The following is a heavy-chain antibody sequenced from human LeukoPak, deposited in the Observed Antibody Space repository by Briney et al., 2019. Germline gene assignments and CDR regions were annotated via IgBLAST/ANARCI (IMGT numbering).Heavy chain of an antibody. CDR3: ARVPKTYAGYFDY. V-gene: IGHV4-34*01. D-gene: IGHD3-16*01. Sequence: SETLSLTCAVYGGSFSGYYWSWIRQPPGKGLEWIGEINHSGSTNYNPSLKSRVTISVDTSKNQFSLKLSSVTAADTAVYYCARVPKTYAGYFDYWGQGTLVTVSS. J-gene: IGHJ4*02. CDR1: GGSFSGYY. CDR2: INHSGST.